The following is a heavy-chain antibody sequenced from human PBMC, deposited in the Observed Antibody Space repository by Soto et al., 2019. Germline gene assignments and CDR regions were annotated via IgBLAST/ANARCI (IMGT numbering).Heavy chain of an antibody. V-gene: IGHV1-18*01. J-gene: IGHJ4*02. CDR3: ARDWSYYYDSSGYGDFDY. Sequence: ASVKVSCKASGYTFTSYGISWVRQAPGQGLEWMGWISAYNGNTNYAQKLQGRVTMTTDTSTSTAYMELRSLRSDDTAVYYCARDWSYYYDSSGYGDFDYWGQGTLVTVS. CDR1: GYTFTSYG. D-gene: IGHD3-22*01. CDR2: ISAYNGNT.